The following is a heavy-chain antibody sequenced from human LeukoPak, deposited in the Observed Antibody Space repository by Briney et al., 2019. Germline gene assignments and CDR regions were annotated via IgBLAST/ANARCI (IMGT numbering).Heavy chain of an antibody. D-gene: IGHD3-22*01. J-gene: IGHJ4*02. CDR2: ISGSGGST. CDR1: GFTFSSYW. CDR3: AMRDSSGYFFPFDY. V-gene: IGHV3-23*01. Sequence: GGSLRLSCAASGFTFSSYWMSWVRQAPGKGLEWVSAISGSGGSTYYADSVKGRFTISRDNSKNTLYLQMNSLRAEDTAVYYCAMRDSSGYFFPFDYWGQGTLVTVSS.